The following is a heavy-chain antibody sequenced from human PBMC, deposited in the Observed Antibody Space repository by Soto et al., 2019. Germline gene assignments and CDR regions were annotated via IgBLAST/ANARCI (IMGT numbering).Heavy chain of an antibody. V-gene: IGHV3-48*03. CDR3: ARDIDNRDYYYGLDV. CDR2: ISNSGNTI. Sequence: GGSLRLSCVASGFVFKNYEMNWVRQAPGKGLEWISYISNSGNTIYVADSMRDRFTISRDNAKNSLFLQMNSLRADDTAVYYCARDIDNRDYYYGLDVWGQGTTVTVSS. J-gene: IGHJ6*02. CDR1: GFVFKNYE. D-gene: IGHD1-20*01.